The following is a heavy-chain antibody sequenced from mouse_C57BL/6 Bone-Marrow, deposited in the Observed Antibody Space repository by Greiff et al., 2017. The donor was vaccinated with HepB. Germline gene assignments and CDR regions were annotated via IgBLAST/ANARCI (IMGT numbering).Heavy chain of an antibody. J-gene: IGHJ4*01. V-gene: IGHV1-74*01. CDR3: ASITTVVARAMDY. Sequence: VQLQQPGAELVKPGASVKVSCKASGYTFTSYWMHWVKQRPGQGLEWIGRIHPSDSDTNYNQKFKGKATLTVDKSSSTAYMQLSSLTSEDSAVYYWASITTVVARAMDYWGQGTSVTVSS. CDR2: IHPSDSDT. D-gene: IGHD1-1*01. CDR1: GYTFTSYW.